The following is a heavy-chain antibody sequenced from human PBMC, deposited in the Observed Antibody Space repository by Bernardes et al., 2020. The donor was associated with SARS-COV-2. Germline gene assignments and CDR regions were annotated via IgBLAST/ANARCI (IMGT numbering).Heavy chain of an antibody. D-gene: IGHD3-10*01. CDR2: INSDGSNT. V-gene: IGHV3-74*01. CDR3: ARKTGHDYGMDG. Sequence: GGSLRLFCAASGFTSSSYWMHWVRQAPGKGLVSVSRINSDGSNTIYADSVNGRFTISRDSSKNTVYLQMDSLRGKDTAVYFCARKTGHDYGMDGWGQGTTVTVSS. CDR1: GFTSSSYW. J-gene: IGHJ6*02.